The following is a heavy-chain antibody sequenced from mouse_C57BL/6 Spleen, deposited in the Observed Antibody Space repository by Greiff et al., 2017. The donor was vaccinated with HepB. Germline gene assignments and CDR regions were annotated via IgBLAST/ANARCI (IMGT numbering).Heavy chain of an antibody. CDR1: GYAFSSSW. CDR2: IYPGDGDT. CDR3: AREDYGRNYAMDY. V-gene: IGHV1-82*01. J-gene: IGHJ4*01. D-gene: IGHD1-1*01. Sequence: QVQLQQSGPELVKPGASVKISCKASGYAFSSSWMNWVKQRPGKGLEWIGRIYPGDGDTNYNGKFKGKATLTADKSSSTAYMQLSSLTSADSAVYFCAREDYGRNYAMDYWGQGTSVTVSS.